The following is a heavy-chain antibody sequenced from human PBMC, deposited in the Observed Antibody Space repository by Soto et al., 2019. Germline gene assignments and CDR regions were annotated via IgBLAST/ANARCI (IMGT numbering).Heavy chain of an antibody. CDR1: GGSISSSSYY. CDR3: ARHGEPFLSPIVVVPAAHFDY. V-gene: IGHV4-39*01. D-gene: IGHD2-2*01. Sequence: SETLSLTCTVSGGSISSSSYYWGWIRQPPGKGLEWIGSIYYSGSTYYNPSLKSRVTISVDTSKNQFSLKPSSVTAADTAVYYCARHGEPFLSPIVVVPAAHFDYWRQGTLVTVSS. CDR2: IYYSGST. J-gene: IGHJ4*02.